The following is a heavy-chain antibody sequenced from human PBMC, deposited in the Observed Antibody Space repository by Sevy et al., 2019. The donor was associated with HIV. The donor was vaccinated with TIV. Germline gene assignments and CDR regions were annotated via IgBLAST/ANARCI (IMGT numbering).Heavy chain of an antibody. D-gene: IGHD3-10*01. CDR2: INHSGST. Sequence: SETLSLTCAVYGGSFSGYYWSWIRQPPGKGLEWIGEINHSGSTNYNPSLKSRVTISVDTSKNQFSLMLSSVTAADTAVYYCARLKGMVRGVIFYYYYYMDVWGKGTTVTGSS. CDR1: GGSFSGYY. J-gene: IGHJ6*03. CDR3: ARLKGMVRGVIFYYYYYMDV. V-gene: IGHV4-34*01.